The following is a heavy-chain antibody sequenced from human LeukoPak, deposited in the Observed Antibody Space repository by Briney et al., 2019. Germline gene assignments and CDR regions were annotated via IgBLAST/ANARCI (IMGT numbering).Heavy chain of an antibody. D-gene: IGHD4-17*01. J-gene: IGHJ3*02. CDR3: ARYYGDYLDAFDI. CDR2: IKQDGSEK. CDR1: GLTFSSYW. Sequence: PGGSLRLSCAASGLTFSSYWMSWVRQAPGKGLEWVANIKQDGSEKYYVDSVKGRFTISRDNAKNSLYLQMNSLRAEDTAVYYRARYYGDYLDAFDIWGQGTMVTVSS. V-gene: IGHV3-7*01.